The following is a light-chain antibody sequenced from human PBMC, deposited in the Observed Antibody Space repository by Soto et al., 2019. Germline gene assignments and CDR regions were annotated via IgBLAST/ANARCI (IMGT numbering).Light chain of an antibody. Sequence: EIVMTQSPATLSVSPGERATLSCRASQSISSNLAWYQQKPDQAPRLLIYAASTRAAGIPARFSGSGSGPEFTLTISSLQSEDFDVYYCQQYNNWPLTFGQGTKVEIK. CDR2: AAS. V-gene: IGKV3-15*01. J-gene: IGKJ1*01. CDR1: QSISSN. CDR3: QQYNNWPLT.